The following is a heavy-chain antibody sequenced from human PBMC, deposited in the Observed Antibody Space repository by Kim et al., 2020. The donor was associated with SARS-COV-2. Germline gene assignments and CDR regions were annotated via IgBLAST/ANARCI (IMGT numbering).Heavy chain of an antibody. CDR1: GFTFSDYY. Sequence: GGSLRLSCAASGFTFSDYYMSWIRQAPGKGLEWVSYISSSSSYTNYSDSVKGRFIISRDNAKNSLYLQMNNLRAEDTAVYYCARDHSTYYYDSSGYYRALTHEHYYYGMDVWGQGTTVTVSS. J-gene: IGHJ6*02. D-gene: IGHD3-22*01. CDR2: ISSSSSYT. V-gene: IGHV3-11*05. CDR3: ARDHSTYYYDSSGYYRALTHEHYYYGMDV.